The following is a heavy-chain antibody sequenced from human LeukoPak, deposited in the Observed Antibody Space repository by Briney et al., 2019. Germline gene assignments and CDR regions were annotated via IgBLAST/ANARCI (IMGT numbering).Heavy chain of an antibody. CDR3: AKDSLGSSSWSSHFDY. CDR2: ISYDGSNK. Sequence: SGGSLRLSCAASGFTFSSYGMHWVRQAPGKGLEWVAVISYDGSNKYYADSVKGRFTISRDNSKNTLYLQMNSLRAEDTAVCYCAKDSLGSSSWSSHFDYWGQGTLVTVSS. D-gene: IGHD6-13*01. V-gene: IGHV3-30*18. CDR1: GFTFSSYG. J-gene: IGHJ4*02.